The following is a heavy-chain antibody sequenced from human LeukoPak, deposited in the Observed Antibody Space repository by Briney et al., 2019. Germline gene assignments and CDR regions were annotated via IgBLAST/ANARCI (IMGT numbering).Heavy chain of an antibody. CDR1: GFTFNSYT. J-gene: IGHJ6*03. D-gene: IGHD1-26*01. CDR2: ISSSGSYI. V-gene: IGHV3-21*01. CDR3: AREAVELRDLNYYYHYMDV. Sequence: GGSLRLSRAASGFTFNSYTINWVRRAPGKGLEWVSSISSSGSYIYYADSVKGRFTFSRDNAKNSLYLQMNSLRAEDTAVYYCAREAVELRDLNYYYHYMDVWGKGTTVTVSS.